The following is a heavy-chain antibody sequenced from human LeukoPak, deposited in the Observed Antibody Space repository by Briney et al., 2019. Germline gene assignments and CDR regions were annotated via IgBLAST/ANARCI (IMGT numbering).Heavy chain of an antibody. V-gene: IGHV4-59*01. CDR2: IYYSGST. D-gene: IGHD6-13*01. Sequence: SSETLSLTCTVSGGSISSYYWSWIRQPPGKGLEWIGYIYYSGSTNYNPSLKSRVTISVDTSKNQFSLKLSSVTAADTAVYYCARATSGIAALGDFDYWGQGTLVTVSS. J-gene: IGHJ4*02. CDR3: ARATSGIAALGDFDY. CDR1: GGSISSYY.